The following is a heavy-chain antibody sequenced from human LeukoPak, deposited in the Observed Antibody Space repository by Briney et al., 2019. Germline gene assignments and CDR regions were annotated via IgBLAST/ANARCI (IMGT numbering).Heavy chain of an antibody. CDR3: AKEKTSSWNPRPFDY. CDR1: RFTFSSYA. Sequence: PGGSLRLSCAASRFTFSSYAMSWVRQAPGKGLEWVSAISGSGGSTYYADSVKGRFTISRDNSKNTLYLQMNSLRAEDTAVYYCAKEKTSSWNPRPFDYWGQGTLVTVSS. D-gene: IGHD6-13*01. CDR2: ISGSGGST. V-gene: IGHV3-23*01. J-gene: IGHJ4*02.